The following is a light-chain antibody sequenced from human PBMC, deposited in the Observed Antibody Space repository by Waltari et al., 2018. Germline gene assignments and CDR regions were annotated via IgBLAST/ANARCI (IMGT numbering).Light chain of an antibody. J-gene: IGLJ3*02. Sequence: QSVLTQPPSASGTPGQRVTISCSGSSSTFGSNTVNWYQHLPGTAPKLLIYSNNQRPSGVPDRFSGSKSGTSASLAISGLQSEDEADYYCAAWDDSLNGWVFGGGTKLTVL. CDR1: SSTFGSNT. V-gene: IGLV1-44*01. CDR2: SNN. CDR3: AAWDDSLNGWV.